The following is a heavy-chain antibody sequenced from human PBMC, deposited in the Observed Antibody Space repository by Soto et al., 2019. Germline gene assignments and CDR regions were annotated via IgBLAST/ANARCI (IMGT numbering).Heavy chain of an antibody. D-gene: IGHD6-19*01. J-gene: IGHJ4*02. CDR3: ARSFGWYAIDY. CDR1: GVSISSNYY. V-gene: IGHV4-4*02. CDR2: ISHIGSV. Sequence: QVLLQESGPGLVQPSGTLSLSCVVSGVSISSNYYWGWVRQPPGKGLEWLGDISHIGSVNYNPSLKRXLSISMDKPQNQFSLKVNSVTATDTAVYYCARSFGWYAIDYWGQGTLVIVSS.